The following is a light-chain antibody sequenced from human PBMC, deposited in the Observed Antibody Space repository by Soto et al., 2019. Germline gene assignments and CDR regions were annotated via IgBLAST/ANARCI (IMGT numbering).Light chain of an antibody. CDR1: SSDVGNYNY. J-gene: IGLJ1*01. Sequence: QTVVTQPASVSGSPGQSIAISCTGTSSDVGNYNYVSWYQQHPGKAPKLMIYDVSNRPSGVSNRFSGSKSGNTASLTISGLQAEDEADYYCYSYTSSSTYVFGTGTKLTVL. CDR3: YSYTSSSTYV. V-gene: IGLV2-14*03. CDR2: DVS.